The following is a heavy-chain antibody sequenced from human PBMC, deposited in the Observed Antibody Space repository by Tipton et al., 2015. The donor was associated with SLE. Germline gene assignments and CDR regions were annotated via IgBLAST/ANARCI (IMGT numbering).Heavy chain of an antibody. V-gene: IGHV4-30-4*08. CDR3: VSQLERPVLDAFEI. J-gene: IGHJ3*02. Sequence: TLSLTCTVSGGSISSGDYYWSWIRQPPGKGLEWIGYIYTSGSTNYNPSLKSRVTISLDTSKNEFSLKLTSVTAADTAVYYCVSQLERPVLDAFEIWGQGTMVSVSS. CDR1: GGSISSGDYY. D-gene: IGHD1-1*01. CDR2: IYTSGST.